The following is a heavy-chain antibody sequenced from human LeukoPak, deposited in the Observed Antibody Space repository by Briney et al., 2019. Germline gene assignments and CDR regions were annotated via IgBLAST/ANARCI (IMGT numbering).Heavy chain of an antibody. CDR3: ARDGGYSTTYYFDY. CDR1: GFTFNSYA. Sequence: GGSLRLSCAASGFTFNSYAMHWVRQAPGKGLEWVAVISYDGSNKYYADSVKGRFTISRDNSKNTLYLQMNSLRAEDTAVYYCARDGGYSTTYYFDYWGQGTLVTVSS. J-gene: IGHJ4*02. CDR2: ISYDGSNK. D-gene: IGHD3-10*01. V-gene: IGHV3-30-3*01.